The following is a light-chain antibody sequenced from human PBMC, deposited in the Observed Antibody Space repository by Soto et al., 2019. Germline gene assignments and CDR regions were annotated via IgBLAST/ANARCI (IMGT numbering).Light chain of an antibody. CDR1: QGINND. CDR3: QQLNSYPIT. CDR2: AAS. Sequence: DIPLTQSPSFLSVSVGDRVTITCRASQGINNDLGWYQQKPGKAPKFRVYAASTLQIGVPSRFSGSGAGTEFTLTISSLQPEDFATYYCQQLNSYPITFGPGTKVDI. V-gene: IGKV1-9*01. J-gene: IGKJ3*01.